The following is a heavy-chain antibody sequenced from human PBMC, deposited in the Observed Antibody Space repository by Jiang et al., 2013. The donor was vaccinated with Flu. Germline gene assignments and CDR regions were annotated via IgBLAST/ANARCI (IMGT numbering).Heavy chain of an antibody. D-gene: IGHD3-22*01. CDR2: IIPIFGTA. Sequence: GAEVKKPGSSVKVSCKASGGTFSSYAISWVRQAPGQGLEWMGGIIPIFGTANYAQKFQGRVTITADESTSTAYMELSSLRSEDTAVYYCARDSHYYDSSGSPNFDYWGQGTLVTVSS. V-gene: IGHV1-69*01. CDR3: ARDSHYYDSSGSPNFDY. J-gene: IGHJ4*02. CDR1: GGTFSSYA.